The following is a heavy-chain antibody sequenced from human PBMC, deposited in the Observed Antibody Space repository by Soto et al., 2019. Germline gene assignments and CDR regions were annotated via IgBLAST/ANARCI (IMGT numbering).Heavy chain of an antibody. V-gene: IGHV1-8*02. CDR2: LNPNGVNT. Sequence: ASVKVSCKASGYPFSDNHIHWLRQAPGQGLERMGWLNPNGVNTVYAQKFQGRVTMTRNTSISTAYMELSSLRSEDTAVYYCARGATPRYFYNWNEHDAFDIWGQGTMVTVS. CDR3: ARGATPRYFYNWNEHDAFDI. D-gene: IGHD1-20*01. J-gene: IGHJ3*02. CDR1: GYPFSDNH.